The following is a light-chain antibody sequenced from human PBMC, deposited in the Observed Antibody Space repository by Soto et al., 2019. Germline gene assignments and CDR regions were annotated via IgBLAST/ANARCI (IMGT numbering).Light chain of an antibody. V-gene: IGKV1-5*01. CDR3: QQYNSYPWT. CDR2: DAS. Sequence: DIQMTQSPSTLSTSVGDRVTITCRASQRISYWLAWYQQKPGKAPKLLIYDASSLQSGVPSRFSGSGSGTEFTLTISSLQPDDFAIYYCQQYNSYPWTFGQGTKVEIK. CDR1: QRISYW. J-gene: IGKJ1*01.